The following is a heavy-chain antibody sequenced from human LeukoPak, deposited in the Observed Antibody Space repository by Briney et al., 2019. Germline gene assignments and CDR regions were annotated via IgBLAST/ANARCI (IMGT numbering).Heavy chain of an antibody. J-gene: IGHJ4*02. CDR1: GFTFSNYW. D-gene: IGHD2-21*01. Sequence: GGSLRLSCAASGFTFSNYWMSWVRQAPGKGLEWVANIKQDGSEKYYVDFVKGRFTISRDNAKNSPYLQMNSLRAEDTAVYYCAREPEHIDYWGQGTLVTVSS. CDR2: IKQDGSEK. CDR3: AREPEHIDY. V-gene: IGHV3-7*03.